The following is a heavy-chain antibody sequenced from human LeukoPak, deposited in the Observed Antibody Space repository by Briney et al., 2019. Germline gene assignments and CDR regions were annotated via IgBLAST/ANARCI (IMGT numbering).Heavy chain of an antibody. D-gene: IGHD4-23*01. CDR1: GGSISSYY. J-gene: IGHJ3*02. CDR3: ACYGGTDAFDI. V-gene: IGHV4-59*01. Sequence: SETLSLTCTVSGGSISSYYWSRIRQPPGKGLEWIGYIYYSGSTNYNPSLKSRVTISVDTSKNQFSLKLSSVTAAGTAVYYCACYGGTDAFDIWGQGTMVTVSS. CDR2: IYYSGST.